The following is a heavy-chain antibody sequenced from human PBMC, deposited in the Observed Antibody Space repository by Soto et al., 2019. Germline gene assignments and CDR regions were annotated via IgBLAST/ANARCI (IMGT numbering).Heavy chain of an antibody. CDR1: GGSISSSSYY. CDR2: IYYSGST. J-gene: IGHJ3*02. V-gene: IGHV4-39*07. CDR3: ARMCSGGSCYNAFDI. Sequence: SETLSLTCTVSGGSISSSSYYWGWIRQPPGKGLEWIGSIYYSGSTYYNPSLKSRVTISVDTSKNQFSLKLSSVTAADTAVYYCARMCSGGSCYNAFDIWGQGTMVTVSS. D-gene: IGHD2-15*01.